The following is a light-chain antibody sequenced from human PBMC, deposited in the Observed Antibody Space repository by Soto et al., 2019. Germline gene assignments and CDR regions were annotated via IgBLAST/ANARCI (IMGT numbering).Light chain of an antibody. CDR3: QQLNSYPLT. CDR1: QGISSY. CDR2: AAS. V-gene: IGKV1-9*01. Sequence: DIQLTQSPSFLSASVGDRDTITCRSSQGISSYLAWYQQKPGKAPTLLIYAASTLQSGVPSRFSGSGSGTEFTLTISSLQPEDFATYYCQQLNSYPLTFGGGTKVEIK. J-gene: IGKJ4*01.